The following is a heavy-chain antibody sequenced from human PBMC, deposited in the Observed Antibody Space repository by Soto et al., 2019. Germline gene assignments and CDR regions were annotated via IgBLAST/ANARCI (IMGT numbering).Heavy chain of an antibody. CDR2: IYYSGST. J-gene: IGHJ4*02. V-gene: IGHV4-31*03. D-gene: IGHD3-9*01. CDR3: ARGTKGYDILTGYPYGGNLDY. Sequence: SETLSLTCTVSGGSISSGGYYWSWIRQHPGKGLEWIGYIYYSGSTYYNPSLKSRVTISVDTSKNQFSLKLSSVTAADTAVYYCARGTKGYDILTGYPYGGNLDYWGQGTLVTVSS. CDR1: GGSISSGGYY.